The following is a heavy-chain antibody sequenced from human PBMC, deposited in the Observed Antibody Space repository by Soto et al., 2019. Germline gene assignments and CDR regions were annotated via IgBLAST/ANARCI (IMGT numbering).Heavy chain of an antibody. CDR1: GFTFSSYW. V-gene: IGHV3-74*01. J-gene: IGHJ4*02. D-gene: IGHD6-6*01. CDR2: INSDGSST. Sequence: PGGSRRLSCAASGFTFSSYWMHWVRQAPGKGLVWVSRINSDGSSTSYADSVKGRFTISRDNAKNTLYLQMNSLRAEDTAVYYCASGGSSLNFDSWGQGTLVTVSS. CDR3: ASGGSSLNFDS.